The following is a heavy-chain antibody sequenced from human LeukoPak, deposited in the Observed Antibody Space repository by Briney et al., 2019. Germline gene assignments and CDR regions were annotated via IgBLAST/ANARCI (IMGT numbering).Heavy chain of an antibody. V-gene: IGHV3-21*01. CDR2: ISSSSSYI. J-gene: IGHJ3*02. CDR1: GFTFSSYS. CDR3: ARDLDSSGYNLAFDI. Sequence: PGGSPRLSCAASGFTFSSYSMNWVRQAPGKGLEWVSSISSSSSYIYYADSVKGRFTISRDNAKNSLYLQMNSLRAEDTAVYYCARDLDSSGYNLAFDIWGQGTMVTVSS. D-gene: IGHD3-22*01.